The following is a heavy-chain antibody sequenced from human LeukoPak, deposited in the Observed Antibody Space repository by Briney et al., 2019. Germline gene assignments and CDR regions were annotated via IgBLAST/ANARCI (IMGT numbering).Heavy chain of an antibody. CDR1: GYTFTGYY. CDR2: INPNSGGT. D-gene: IGHD6-19*01. J-gene: IGHJ4*02. V-gene: IGHV1-2*02. Sequence: GASVRVSCKASGYTFTGYYMHWVRPAPGQGLEWMGWINPNSGGTNYAQKFQGRVTMTSDTSISTAYMELSSLRSDDTAVYYCASLAVAASKNWGQGTLVTVSS. CDR3: ASLAVAASKN.